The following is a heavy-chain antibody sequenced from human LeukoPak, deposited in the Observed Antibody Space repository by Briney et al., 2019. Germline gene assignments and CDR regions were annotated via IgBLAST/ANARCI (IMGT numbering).Heavy chain of an antibody. V-gene: IGHV4-34*01. Sequence: KASETLSLTCAVYGGSFSGYYWSWIRQPPGKGLEWIGEINHSGSTNYNPSLKSRVTISVDTSKNQFSLKLSSVTAADTAVYYCAAADSGSPLGYAFDIWGQGTMVTVSS. CDR2: INHSGST. J-gene: IGHJ3*02. CDR3: AAADSGSPLGYAFDI. D-gene: IGHD1-26*01. CDR1: GGSFSGYY.